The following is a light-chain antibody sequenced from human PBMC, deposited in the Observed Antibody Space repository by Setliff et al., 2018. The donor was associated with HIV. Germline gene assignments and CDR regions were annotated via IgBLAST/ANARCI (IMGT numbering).Light chain of an antibody. Sequence: QSVLTQPASLSGSPGQSITTACTGTSGDVGRYNLVSWYQQQPGKPPKLMIYQASKRPSGVSNRFSGSKSGNTASLTISGLQAEDEADYYCCSNTGSNTYVFGTGTKVTVL. CDR1: SGDVGRYNL. CDR2: QAS. J-gene: IGLJ1*01. V-gene: IGLV2-23*01. CDR3: CSNTGSNTYV.